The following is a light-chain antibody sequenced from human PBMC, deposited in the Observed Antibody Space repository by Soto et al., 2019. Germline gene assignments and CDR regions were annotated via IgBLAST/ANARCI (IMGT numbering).Light chain of an antibody. CDR3: CSYAGTFYV. V-gene: IGLV2-11*01. CDR2: DVS. Sequence: QSVLTQPRSVSGSPGQSVTIYCTGTSSDFGGYNYVSWYQHHPGKAPKLMIYDVSERPSGVPDRFSGSKSGNTASLTTSGLQAEDEADYYCCSYAGTFYVFGTGTKVTV. CDR1: SSDFGGYNY. J-gene: IGLJ1*01.